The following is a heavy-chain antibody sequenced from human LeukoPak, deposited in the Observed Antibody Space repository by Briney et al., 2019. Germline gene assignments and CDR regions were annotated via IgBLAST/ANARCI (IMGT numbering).Heavy chain of an antibody. CDR2: IIQDGSEK. CDR3: ARGGKRSVGP. D-gene: IGHD5-24*01. J-gene: IGHJ5*02. V-gene: IGHV3-7*01. CDR1: GFIFSSYW. Sequence: GGSLRLSCAASGFIFSSYWMSWVRQAPGKGLEWVANIIQDGSEKYYVDSVKGRFTISRDNAKNSLYLQMNSLRAEDTAVYYCARGGKRSVGPWGQGTLVTVPS.